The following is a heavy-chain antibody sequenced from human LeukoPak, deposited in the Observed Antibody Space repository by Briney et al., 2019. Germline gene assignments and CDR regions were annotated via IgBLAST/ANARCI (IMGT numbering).Heavy chain of an antibody. CDR2: LRHDGINK. CDR1: GISFSVHG. V-gene: IGHV3-30*02. Sequence: PGGSLRLSCVASGISFSVHGVHWVRQAPGKGLEWLTFLRHDGINKYSADSVKGRFTMSIDTSMNTLYLQMNSLRVEDTAVYYCAKDKGTKYFDSWGQGTLVTVST. CDR3: AKDKGTKYFDS. J-gene: IGHJ5*01. D-gene: IGHD1-7*01.